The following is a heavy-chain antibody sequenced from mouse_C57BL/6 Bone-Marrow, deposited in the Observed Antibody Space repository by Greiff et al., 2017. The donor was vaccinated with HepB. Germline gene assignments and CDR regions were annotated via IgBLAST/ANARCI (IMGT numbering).Heavy chain of an antibody. V-gene: IGHV1-15*01. J-gene: IGHJ3*01. Sequence: VQLQQSGAELVRPGASVPLSCTASGYTFTDYEMHWVKQTPVHGLEWIGAIDPETGGTAYNQKFKGKAILTADKSSSTAYMELRGLTSEDSAVYYCTRYYGSSHLFAYWGQGTLVTVSA. CDR3: TRYYGSSHLFAY. CDR1: GYTFTDYE. D-gene: IGHD1-1*01. CDR2: IDPETGGT.